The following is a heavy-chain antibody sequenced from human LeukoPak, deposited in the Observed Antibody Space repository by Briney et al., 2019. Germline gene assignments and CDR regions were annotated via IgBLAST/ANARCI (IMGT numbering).Heavy chain of an antibody. V-gene: IGHV3-53*04. J-gene: IGHJ6*02. CDR1: GFTVSSNY. CDR3: AKNGGETYYYYGMDV. D-gene: IGHD4-23*01. Sequence: GGSLRLSCAASGFTVSSNYMSWVRQAPGKGLEWVSVIYSGGSTYYADSVKGRFTISRHNSKNTLYLQMNSLRAEDTAVYYCAKNGGETYYYYGMDVWGQGTTVTVSS. CDR2: IYSGGST.